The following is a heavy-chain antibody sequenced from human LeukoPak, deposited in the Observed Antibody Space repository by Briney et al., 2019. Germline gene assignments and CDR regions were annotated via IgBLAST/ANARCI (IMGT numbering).Heavy chain of an antibody. D-gene: IGHD3-9*01. CDR3: TTGCITIFMGPDY. CDR2: IKSKTDGGTT. Sequence: GGSLRLSCAASGFTFSNAWMSWVRQAPGKGLERVGRIKSKTDGGTTDYAAPVKGRFTISRDDSKNTLYLQMNRLKTEDTAVYYCTTGCITIFMGPDYWGQGTLVTVSS. V-gene: IGHV3-15*01. J-gene: IGHJ4*02. CDR1: GFTFSNAW.